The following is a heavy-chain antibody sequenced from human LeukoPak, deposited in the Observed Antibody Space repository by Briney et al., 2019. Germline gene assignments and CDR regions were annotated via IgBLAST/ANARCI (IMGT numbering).Heavy chain of an antibody. D-gene: IGHD2-2*01. CDR3: ARDINYYATDY. Sequence: PGGSLRLSCAASGFTFSTYWMSCVRQAPGKGLEWVANIGQDGSDKHYVDSVKGRFTISRDNAKNSLYLQMNSLRAEDTALYYCARDINYYATDYWGQGILVTVSS. CDR1: GFTFSTYW. J-gene: IGHJ4*02. V-gene: IGHV3-7*01. CDR2: IGQDGSDK.